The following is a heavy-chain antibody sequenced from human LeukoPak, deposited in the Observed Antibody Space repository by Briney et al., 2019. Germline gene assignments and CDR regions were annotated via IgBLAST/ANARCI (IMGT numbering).Heavy chain of an antibody. CDR1: GFTFDDYA. CDR2: ISWNSGSI. CDR3: VRVVSGTAAGGN. D-gene: IGHD6-13*01. Sequence: GGSLRLSCAASGFTFDDYAMHWVRQAPGKGLEWVSGISWNSGSIGYADSVKGRFTISRDNAKNTLNLQMNSLRAEDTAVYYCVRVVSGTAAGGNWGQGTLVTVSS. J-gene: IGHJ4*02. V-gene: IGHV3-9*01.